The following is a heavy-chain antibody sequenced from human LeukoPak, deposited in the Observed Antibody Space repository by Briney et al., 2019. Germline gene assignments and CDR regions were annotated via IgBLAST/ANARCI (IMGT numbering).Heavy chain of an antibody. CDR3: ARRRIVGAFGGYYFDY. J-gene: IGHJ4*02. CDR1: GYSISSGYY. Sequence: SETLSLTCTVSGYSISSGYYWGLIRQPPGKGLEWIGSIYHSGSTYYNPSLKSRVTISVDTSKNQFSLKLSSVTAADTAVYYCARRRIVGAFGGYYFDYWGQGTLVTVSS. CDR2: IYHSGST. V-gene: IGHV4-38-2*02. D-gene: IGHD1-26*01.